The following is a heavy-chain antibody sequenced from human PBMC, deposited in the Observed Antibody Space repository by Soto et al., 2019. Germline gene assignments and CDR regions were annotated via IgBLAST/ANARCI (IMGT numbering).Heavy chain of an antibody. CDR1: GFTINNHG. Sequence: EVQLLESGGGLVQPGGSLRLSCAASGFTINNHGLSWVRQAPGKGLEWVSSISSGGGTYYADSVKGRFTISRDTSKNTLYLQMNSLRAEDTTVYFCAILSASGNSPPWGQGALVTVSS. V-gene: IGHV3-23*01. J-gene: IGHJ5*02. D-gene: IGHD3-10*01. CDR3: AILSASGNSPP. CDR2: ISSGGGT.